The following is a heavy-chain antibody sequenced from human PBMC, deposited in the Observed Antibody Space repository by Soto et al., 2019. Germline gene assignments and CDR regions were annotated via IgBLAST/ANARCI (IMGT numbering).Heavy chain of an antibody. Sequence: SVKVSCKASGFTFTSSAVQWVRQARGQRLEWIGWIVVGSGSTNFAQKFHERVTITRDMSTNTVYMELSSLTSEDRAVYYCAGLGRTAADLWGQGTLVTVSS. J-gene: IGHJ5*02. CDR1: GFTFTSSA. V-gene: IGHV1-58*01. CDR2: IVVGSGST. CDR3: AGLGRTAADL. D-gene: IGHD2-2*01.